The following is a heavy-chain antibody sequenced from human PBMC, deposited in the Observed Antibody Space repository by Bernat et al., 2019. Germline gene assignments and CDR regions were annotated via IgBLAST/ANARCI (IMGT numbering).Heavy chain of an antibody. CDR1: GFNVRSNY. Sequence: EVQLVETGGGLVQPGGSLRTSCGASGFNVRSNYMSLVRQAPGKGPEGGSLIYGGGSTYYADSVKGRFTISRDNSKNTLYLQMNSLGGEDTAVYYCAKDQWEPGSGYYPAWHHFDYWGQGTLVTVSS. CDR2: IYGGGST. J-gene: IGHJ4*02. V-gene: IGHV3-53*05. CDR3: AKDQWEPGSGYYPAWHHFDY. D-gene: IGHD3-22*01.